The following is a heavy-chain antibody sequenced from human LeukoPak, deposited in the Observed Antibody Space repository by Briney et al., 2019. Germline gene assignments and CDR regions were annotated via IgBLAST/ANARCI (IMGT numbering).Heavy chain of an antibody. CDR3: AKAYSSSWYDPESAFDI. J-gene: IGHJ3*02. CDR2: ISGSGGST. CDR1: GFTFSSYA. D-gene: IGHD6-13*01. Sequence: GGSLRLSCAASGFTFSSYAMSWVRHAPGKGLEWVSAISGSGGSTYYADSVKGRFTISRDNSKNTLYLQMNSLRAEDTAVYYCAKAYSSSWYDPESAFDIWGQGTMVTVSS. V-gene: IGHV3-23*01.